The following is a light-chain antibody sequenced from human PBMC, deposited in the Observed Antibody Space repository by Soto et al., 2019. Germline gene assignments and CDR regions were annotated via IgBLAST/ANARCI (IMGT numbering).Light chain of an antibody. J-gene: IGLJ3*02. CDR2: EGS. CDR3: CSYAGSSTSWV. V-gene: IGLV2-23*01. Sequence: HSVLTQPASVSGSPGQSITISCTGTSSDVGSYNLVSWYQQHPGKAPKLMIYEGSKRPSGVSNRFSGSKSGNTASLTISGLQAEDEADYYCCSYAGSSTSWVFGGGTKVTVL. CDR1: SSDVGSYNL.